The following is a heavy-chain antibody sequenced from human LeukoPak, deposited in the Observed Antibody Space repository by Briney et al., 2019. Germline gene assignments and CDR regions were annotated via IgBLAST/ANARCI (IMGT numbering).Heavy chain of an antibody. V-gene: IGHV4-39*01. D-gene: IGHD3-10*01. Sequence: SETLSLTCTVSGDSISGTSYYWGWIRQPPGKGLEWIGSIYSSGSTYYNPSLKSRVTISVDTSRNQFSLNLTSVTAADTAVFYCARQDYYGSGTSLDVWGQGTTVTVSS. CDR3: ARQDYYGSGTSLDV. J-gene: IGHJ6*02. CDR2: IYSSGST. CDR1: GDSISGTSYY.